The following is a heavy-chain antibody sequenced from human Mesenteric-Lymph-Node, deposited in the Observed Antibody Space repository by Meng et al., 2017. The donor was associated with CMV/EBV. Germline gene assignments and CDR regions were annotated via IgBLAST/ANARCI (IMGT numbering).Heavy chain of an antibody. D-gene: IGHD2-2*01. J-gene: IGHJ6*02. Sequence: GGSLRLSCAASGFTFSAYSMSWIRQAPGKRLEWISYISNSASTIYYADSVKGRFTISRDNAKNSLYLQMNSLGAEDTAVYYCARDHSRYCSSTSCYSGYYYYVMDVWGQGTTVTVSS. CDR1: GFTFSAYS. V-gene: IGHV3-11*01. CDR2: ISNSASTI. CDR3: ARDHSRYCSSTSCYSGYYYYVMDV.